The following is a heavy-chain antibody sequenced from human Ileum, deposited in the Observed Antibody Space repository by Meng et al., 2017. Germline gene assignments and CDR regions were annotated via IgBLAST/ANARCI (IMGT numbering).Heavy chain of an antibody. D-gene: IGHD2-15*01. CDR1: GGAFSSSA. CDR3: ARDCSGGGCFDP. J-gene: IGHJ5*02. V-gene: IGHV1-69*10. Sequence: QVQLVQSGAEVKYPGSSVTVSCKASGGAFSSSAIGWLRQAPGRGLEWMGGIIPILNASTYAQNFKGRVTLSADMATTTVYMELSSLTSDDTAVYLCARDCSGGGCFDPWGQGTLVTVSS. CDR2: IIPILNAS.